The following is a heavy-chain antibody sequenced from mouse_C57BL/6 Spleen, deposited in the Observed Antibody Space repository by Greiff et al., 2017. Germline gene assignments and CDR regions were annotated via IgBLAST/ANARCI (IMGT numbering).Heavy chain of an antibody. CDR2: IDPSDSAT. J-gene: IGHJ2*01. Sequence: QVQLKQPGAELVRPGSSVKLSCKASGYTFTSYWMHWVKQRPIQGLEWIGNIDPSDSATHYNQKFKDKATLTVDKSSSTAYMQLSSLTSEDSAVYYCARGVYYGSSFHYWGQGTTLTVSS. CDR1: GYTFTSYW. V-gene: IGHV1-52*01. CDR3: ARGVYYGSSFHY. D-gene: IGHD1-1*01.